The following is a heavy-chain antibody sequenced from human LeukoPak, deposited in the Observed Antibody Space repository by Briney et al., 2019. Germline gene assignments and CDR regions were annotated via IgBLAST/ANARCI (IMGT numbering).Heavy chain of an antibody. Sequence: GGSLRLSCAASGFTYSSYGMHWVRQAPGKGLEWVAVISYDGSNKYYADSVKGRFTISRDNSKNTLYLQMNSLRAEDTAVYYCAKQGDSGYAPGWGQGTLVTVSS. CDR1: GFTYSSYG. CDR3: AKQGDSGYAPG. V-gene: IGHV3-30*18. D-gene: IGHD5-12*01. J-gene: IGHJ4*02. CDR2: ISYDGSNK.